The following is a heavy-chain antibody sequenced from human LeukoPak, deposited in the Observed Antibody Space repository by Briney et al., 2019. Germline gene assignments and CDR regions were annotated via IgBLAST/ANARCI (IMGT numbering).Heavy chain of an antibody. CDR2: INPNSGGT. D-gene: IGHD2-15*01. CDR1: GYTFTGYY. CDR3: ARDESLGGYCSGGACYYFDY. Sequence: ASVKVSCKASGYTFTGYYMHWVRQAPGQGLEWMGWINPNSGGTNYAQKFQGRVTMTRDTSISTAYKELSRLRSDDTAVYYCARDESLGGYCSGGACYYFDYWGQGTLVTVSS. V-gene: IGHV1-2*02. J-gene: IGHJ4*02.